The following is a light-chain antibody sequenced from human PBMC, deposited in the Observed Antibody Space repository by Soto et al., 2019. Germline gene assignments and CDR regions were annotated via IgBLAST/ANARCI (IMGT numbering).Light chain of an antibody. CDR3: SSYTSSTTLV. V-gene: IGLV2-14*01. CDR1: SIDVGGYNY. Sequence: QSVLTQPASVSGSPGQSITISCTGTSIDVGGYNYVSWYQQHPGKAPKLMIYEVSNRPSGVSNRFSGSKSGNTASLTISGLQAEDEGDYHCSSYTSSTTLVFGGGTKLAVL. J-gene: IGLJ2*01. CDR2: EVS.